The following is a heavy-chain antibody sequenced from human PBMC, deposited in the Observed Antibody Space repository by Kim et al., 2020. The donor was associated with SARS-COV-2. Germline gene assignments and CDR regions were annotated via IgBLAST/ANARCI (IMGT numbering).Heavy chain of an antibody. D-gene: IGHD1-26*01. CDR3: ARARQSVGATTFDY. Sequence: NPSLKSRVTISVDTSKNQFSLKLSSVTAADTAVYYCARARQSVGATTFDYWGQGTLVTVSS. V-gene: IGHV4-39*07. J-gene: IGHJ4*02.